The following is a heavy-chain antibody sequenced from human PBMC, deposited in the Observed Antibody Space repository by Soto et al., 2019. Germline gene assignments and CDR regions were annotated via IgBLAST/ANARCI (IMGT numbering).Heavy chain of an antibody. J-gene: IGHJ3*02. D-gene: IGHD2-2*01. V-gene: IGHV3-33*01. CDR3: ARQRYCSSTSCYLSHAFDI. CDR2: IWYDGSNK. Sequence: QVQLVESGGGVVQPGRSLRLSCAASGFTFSSYGMHWVRQAPGKGLEWVAVIWYDGSNKYYADSVKGRFTISRDNSKNTLYLQINNLRAEDTAVYYCARQRYCSSTSCYLSHAFDIWGQGTMVTVSS. CDR1: GFTFSSYG.